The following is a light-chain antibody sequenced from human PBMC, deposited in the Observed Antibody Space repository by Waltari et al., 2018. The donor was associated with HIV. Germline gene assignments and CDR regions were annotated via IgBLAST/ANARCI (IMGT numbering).Light chain of an antibody. CDR2: LAS. Sequence: DIQLTQSPSSLSASVGDRVTITCRASKSISSFLNWYQHKPGKVPNLLIYLASTLQNGVPSRFIGSGTETVFTLTISSLQPEDFATYYCQQSYSTTYTFGQGTKVEMK. J-gene: IGKJ2*01. CDR1: KSISSF. V-gene: IGKV1-39*01. CDR3: QQSYSTTYT.